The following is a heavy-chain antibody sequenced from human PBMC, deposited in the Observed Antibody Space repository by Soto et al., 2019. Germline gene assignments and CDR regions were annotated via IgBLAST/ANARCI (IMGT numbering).Heavy chain of an antibody. J-gene: IGHJ4*02. Sequence: EVQLLESGGGLVQAGGSLRLSCAASGFTFSRDGMSWVRQAPGKGLEWDSLITDNGGSTYYADSVKGRFTISRDNTKNTLFLQMNSLRAEDTAVYYCAKERATTTAFDYWGQGALVTVSS. CDR3: AKERATTTAFDY. V-gene: IGHV3-23*01. D-gene: IGHD4-17*01. CDR1: GFTFSRDG. CDR2: ITDNGGST.